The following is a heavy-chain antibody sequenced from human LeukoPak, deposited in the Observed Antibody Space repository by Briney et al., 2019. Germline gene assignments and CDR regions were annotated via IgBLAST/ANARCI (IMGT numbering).Heavy chain of an antibody. V-gene: IGHV3-21*06. D-gene: IGHD2-8*01. Sequence: PGGSLRLXCTTSGLTFSTSGFNWVRQAPGKGLEWVASIGPTGFDRYHADSIKGRFTISRDNANNSLYLQMDSLRAEDTAVYYCATETNGRHYDYWGQGTLLTVSS. CDR3: ATETNGRHYDY. J-gene: IGHJ4*02. CDR1: GLTFSTSG. CDR2: IGPTGFDR.